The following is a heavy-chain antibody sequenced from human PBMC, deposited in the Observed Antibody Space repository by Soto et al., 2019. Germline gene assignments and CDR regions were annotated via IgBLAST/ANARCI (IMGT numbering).Heavy chain of an antibody. CDR2: IYYSGST. V-gene: IGHV4-59*02. D-gene: IGHD2-8*01. Sequence: SETLSLTCTVSTGPVRAYYWSWIRQSPGTGLEWIGYIYYSGSTNYNPSLKNRVAMSVDTSKKQFSLKLSSVTAADTAIYYCARFTGGTNYFFDSWGQGALVT. J-gene: IGHJ4*02. CDR3: ARFTGGTNYFFDS. CDR1: TGPVRAYY.